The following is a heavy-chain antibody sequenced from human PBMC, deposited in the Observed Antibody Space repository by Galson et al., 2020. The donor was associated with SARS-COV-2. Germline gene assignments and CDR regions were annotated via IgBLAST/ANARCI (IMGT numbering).Heavy chain of an antibody. CDR2: INPNSGGT. D-gene: IGHD3-10*01. V-gene: IGHV1-2*02. J-gene: IGHJ4*02. Sequence: ASVKVSCKASGYTFTGYYMHWVRQAPGQGLEWMGWINPNSGGTNYAQKFQGRVTMTRDTSISTAYMELSRLRSDDTAVYYCARGTGELLSKLVLSWLDYWGQGTLVTVSS. CDR3: ARGTGELLSKLVLSWLDY. CDR1: GYTFTGYY.